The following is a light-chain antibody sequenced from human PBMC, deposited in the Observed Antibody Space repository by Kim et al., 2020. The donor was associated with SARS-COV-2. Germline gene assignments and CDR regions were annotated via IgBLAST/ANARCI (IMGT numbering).Light chain of an antibody. CDR1: SSNIGADYD. V-gene: IGLV1-40*01. CDR3: QSYDSSLSGYV. J-gene: IGLJ1*01. CDR2: GNS. Sequence: QRVTISGTGSSSNIGADYDVHWYQQLPGTAPQLLIYGNSNRPSGVPDRSSGSKSGTSASLAITGLQAEDEADYYCQSYDSSLSGYVFGTGTKVTVL.